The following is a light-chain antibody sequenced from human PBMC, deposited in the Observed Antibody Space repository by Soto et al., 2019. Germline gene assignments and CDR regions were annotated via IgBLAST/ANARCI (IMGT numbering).Light chain of an antibody. CDR2: KAS. CDR3: QQYNRYST. Sequence: DIQMTQSPSTLSASVGDRVTITFRASQSISSWLAWYQQRPGKAPKLLIHKASNLESGVPSRFSGSGSGTEFTLTISGLQPDDSATYYCQQYNRYSTFGQGTKVDIK. V-gene: IGKV1-5*03. CDR1: QSISSW. J-gene: IGKJ1*01.